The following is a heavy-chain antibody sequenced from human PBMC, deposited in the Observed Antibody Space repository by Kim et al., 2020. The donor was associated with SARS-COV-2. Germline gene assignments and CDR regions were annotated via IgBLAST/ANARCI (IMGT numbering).Heavy chain of an antibody. J-gene: IGHJ4*02. CDR2: IYYSGST. Sequence: SETLSLTCTVSGGSISSSSYYWGWIRQSPGKGLEWIGSIYYSGSTYYNPSLKSRVTISVDTSKNQFSLKLSSVTAADTAVYYCASLDYWFDYWGQGTLVTVSS. V-gene: IGHV4-39*01. CDR3: ASLDYWFDY. CDR1: GGSISSSSYY. D-gene: IGHD2-15*01.